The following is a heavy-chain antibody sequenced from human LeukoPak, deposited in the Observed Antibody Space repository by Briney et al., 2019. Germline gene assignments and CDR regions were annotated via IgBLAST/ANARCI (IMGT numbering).Heavy chain of an antibody. V-gene: IGHV1-18*01. Sequence: ASVKVSCKASGYTFTSYGISWVRQAPGQGLEWMGWISAYNGNTNYAQKLQGRVTMTTDTSTSTAYMELRSLRSDGTAVYYCARAMMVRGVIIPSYWGQGTLVTVSS. J-gene: IGHJ4*02. D-gene: IGHD3-10*01. CDR3: ARAMMVRGVIIPSY. CDR2: ISAYNGNT. CDR1: GYTFTSYG.